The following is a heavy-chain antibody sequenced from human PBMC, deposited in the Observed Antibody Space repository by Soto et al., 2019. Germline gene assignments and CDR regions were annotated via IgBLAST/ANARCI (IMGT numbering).Heavy chain of an antibody. Sequence: ASVQVSCKASGYTFTGYYMHCVRQAPGQGLEWMGWINPNSGGTNYAQKFQGWVTMTRDTSISTAYMELSRLRSDDTAVYYCARSWGIAVAGTALGAFDIWGQGTMVTVSS. CDR3: ARSWGIAVAGTALGAFDI. V-gene: IGHV1-2*04. D-gene: IGHD6-19*01. J-gene: IGHJ3*02. CDR1: GYTFTGYY. CDR2: INPNSGGT.